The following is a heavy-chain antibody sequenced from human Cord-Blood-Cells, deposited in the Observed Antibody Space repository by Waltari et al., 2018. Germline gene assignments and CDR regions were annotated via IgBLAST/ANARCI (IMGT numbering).Heavy chain of an antibody. CDR2: MNPNSGNT. D-gene: IGHD1-7*01. J-gene: IGHJ3*02. Sequence: QVQLVQSGAEVKKTGASVKVSCKASGYTFTSYDINWVRQATGQGLEWMGWMNPNSGNTGYAQKFQGRVTITRNTSISTAYMELSSLRSEDTAVYYCARGNTYNWNYDAFDIWGQGTMVTVSS. V-gene: IGHV1-8*03. CDR1: GYTFTSYD. CDR3: ARGNTYNWNYDAFDI.